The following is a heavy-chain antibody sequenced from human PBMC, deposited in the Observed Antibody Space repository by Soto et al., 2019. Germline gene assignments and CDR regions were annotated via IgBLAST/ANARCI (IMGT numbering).Heavy chain of an antibody. J-gene: IGHJ4*02. CDR2: ISRSGGST. CDR3: AKELVVVVSGRYFEY. D-gene: IGHD2-15*01. CDR1: GFTFSSYA. Sequence: EVQLLESGGGLVQPGGSLRLSCAASGFTFSSYAMSWVRQAPGKGLEWGSAISRSGGSTYYAASVKGQFTIARDNAKNTRYQQMTSLSGEDTAVYYCAKELVVVVSGRYFEYWGQGTLVSVSS. V-gene: IGHV3-23*01.